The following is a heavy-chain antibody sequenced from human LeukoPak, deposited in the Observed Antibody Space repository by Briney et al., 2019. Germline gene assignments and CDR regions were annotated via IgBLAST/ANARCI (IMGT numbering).Heavy chain of an antibody. CDR3: AREVPYDSSFYYQPFDY. CDR2: ISAYNGNT. J-gene: IGHJ4*02. Sequence: ASVKVSCKASGGTFSSYAISWVRQAPGQGLEWMGWISAYNGNTNYAQKLQGRVTMTTDTSTSTAYMNLRSLRSDDTAVYYCAREVPYDSSFYYQPFDYWGQGTLVTVSS. CDR1: GGTFSSYA. V-gene: IGHV1-18*01. D-gene: IGHD3-22*01.